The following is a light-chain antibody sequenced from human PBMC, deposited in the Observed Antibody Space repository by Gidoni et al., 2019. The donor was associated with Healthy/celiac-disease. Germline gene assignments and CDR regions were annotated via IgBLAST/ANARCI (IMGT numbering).Light chain of an antibody. CDR2: GAS. CDR3: QQYGSSPQLT. J-gene: IGKJ4*01. CDR1: QSVSSSY. Sequence: EIVLTQSPGTLSLSPGERATLSCRASQSVSSSYLSWYQQKPGQAPRLLIYGASSRATGSPDRFSGSGSGTDFTSTIIRLEPEDFAVYYCQQYGSSPQLTFGGGTKVEIK. V-gene: IGKV3-20*01.